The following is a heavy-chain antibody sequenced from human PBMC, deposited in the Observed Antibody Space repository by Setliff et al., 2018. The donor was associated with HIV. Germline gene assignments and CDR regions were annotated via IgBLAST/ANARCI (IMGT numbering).Heavy chain of an antibody. CDR3: ARDSEDTAWDYYYYMDV. CDR2: ISSSSSNI. V-gene: IGHV3-21*01. J-gene: IGHJ6*03. CDR1: GFTFSSYT. D-gene: IGHD5-18*01. Sequence: PGGSLRLSCAASGFTFSSYTMNWVSQAPGKGLEWVSSISSSSSNINYADSVKGRFTISRDNAKNSLYLQMNSLRAEDTAVYYCARDSEDTAWDYYYYMDVWGKGTTVTVSS.